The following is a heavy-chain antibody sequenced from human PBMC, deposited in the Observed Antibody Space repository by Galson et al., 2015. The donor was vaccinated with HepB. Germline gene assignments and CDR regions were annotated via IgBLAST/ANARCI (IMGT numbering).Heavy chain of an antibody. J-gene: IGHJ4*02. CDR3: AKDGGYSGYEPLYFDY. CDR2: ITSDGGGP. Sequence: SLRLSCAASGFTFDDYTMHWVRQTPGKGLEWVSLITSDGGGPYYADSVKGRFTISRDNSRNSLYLQMNSLRIEDTALYYCAKDGGYSGYEPLYFDYWGQGTLVTVPS. D-gene: IGHD5-12*01. CDR1: GFTFDDYT. V-gene: IGHV3-43*01.